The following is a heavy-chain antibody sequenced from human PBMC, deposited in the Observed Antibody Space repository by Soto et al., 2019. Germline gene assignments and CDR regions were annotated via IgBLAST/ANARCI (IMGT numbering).Heavy chain of an antibody. D-gene: IGHD1-26*01. J-gene: IGHJ4*02. V-gene: IGHV4-59*01. Sequence: SLTCTVTGGSISGYYWSWIRQPPGKGLEWIGYIYYSGTSGTSNYNPSLKSRVIISVDTSKNQFSLKVSSVTAADTALYYCARSGSYGGFFAFWGQGNLVTVSS. CDR3: ARSGSYGGFFAF. CDR1: GGSISGYY. CDR2: IYYSGTSGTS.